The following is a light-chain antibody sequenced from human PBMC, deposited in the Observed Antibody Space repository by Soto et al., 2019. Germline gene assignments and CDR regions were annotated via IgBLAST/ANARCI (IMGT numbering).Light chain of an antibody. V-gene: IGLV2-14*01. Sequence: QSVLTQPASVSGSPGQSITISRTGSSSDVGGYNYVSWYQQHPGEVPKLMIYEVRNRPTGISNRFSGSKSGNTASLTISGLRAEDEADYYCNSYTSSNTPFVFXTGTKVTVL. CDR2: EVR. J-gene: IGLJ1*01. CDR3: NSYTSSNTPFV. CDR1: SSDVGGYNY.